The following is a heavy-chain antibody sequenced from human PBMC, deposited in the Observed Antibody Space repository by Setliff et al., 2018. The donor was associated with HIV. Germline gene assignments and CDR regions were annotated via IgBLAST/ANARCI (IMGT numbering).Heavy chain of an antibody. CDR3: ARAPTGELDF. D-gene: IGHD7-27*01. V-gene: IGHV4-39*01. Sequence: SETLSLTCTVSGGTINRSGYYWSWIRQPPGKGLEWIGSIYYSGSTYYNPSLKSRVTISVDTSKNQFSLKLSSVTAADTAVYYCARAPTGELDFWGQGTLVTVSS. CDR1: GGTINRSGYY. J-gene: IGHJ4*02. CDR2: IYYSGST.